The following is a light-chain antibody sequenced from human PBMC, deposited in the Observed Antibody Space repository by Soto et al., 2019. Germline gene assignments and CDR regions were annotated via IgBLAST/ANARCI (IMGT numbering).Light chain of an antibody. CDR2: DVS. Sequence: QSALTQPASVSGSPGQSITISSTGTSSDVGGYNYVSWYQQHPGKAPKLMIYDVSNRPSVVSNRFAVSKSGNTASLTISGLQAEDDADYCCSSYTSSSTPLVFGTGTKVTVL. CDR3: SSYTSSSTPLV. V-gene: IGLV2-14*01. J-gene: IGLJ1*01. CDR1: SSDVGGYNY.